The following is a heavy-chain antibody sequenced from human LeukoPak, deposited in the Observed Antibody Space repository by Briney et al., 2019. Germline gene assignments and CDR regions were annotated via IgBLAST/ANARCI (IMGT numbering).Heavy chain of an antibody. CDR1: GFTFSSYG. V-gene: IGHV3-23*01. CDR3: ARENSRGDSSAHDAFDI. CDR2: ISGSGGST. Sequence: GGSLRLSCAASGFTFSSYGMHWVRQAPGKGLEWVSAISGSGGSTYYADSVKGRFTISRDNSKNTLYLQMNSLRAEDTAVYYCARENSRGDSSAHDAFDIWGQGTMVTVSS. D-gene: IGHD3-22*01. J-gene: IGHJ3*02.